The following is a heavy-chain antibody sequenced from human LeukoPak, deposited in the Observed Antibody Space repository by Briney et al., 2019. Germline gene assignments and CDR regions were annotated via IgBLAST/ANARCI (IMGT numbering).Heavy chain of an antibody. CDR3: AKYGDCTSGVCNDY. CDR2: ISWNSGSI. V-gene: IGHV3-9*01. Sequence: GRSLRLSCAASGFTFDDYAMHWVRQAPGKGLEWVSGISWNSGSIGYADSVKGRFTISRDNAKNSLYLQMNSLRAEDTALYYCAKYGDCTSGVCNDYWGQGTLVTVSS. J-gene: IGHJ4*02. D-gene: IGHD2-8*01. CDR1: GFTFDDYA.